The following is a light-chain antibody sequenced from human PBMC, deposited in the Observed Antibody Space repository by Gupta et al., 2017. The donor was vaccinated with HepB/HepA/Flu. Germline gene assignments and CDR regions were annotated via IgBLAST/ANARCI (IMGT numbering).Light chain of an antibody. CDR2: EVS. CDR1: QSLLHSEGKTC. Sequence: DIVMTQSPLFLSVTPGQPASISCKSSQSLLHSEGKTCLYWYLQRAGQPPQLLIYEVSNRFSGVSDRFSGSGSGTDFTLKISRVEAEDVGVYYCRQTKQLPWTFGPGTKVEMK. J-gene: IGKJ1*01. CDR3: RQTKQLPWT. V-gene: IGKV2D-29*01.